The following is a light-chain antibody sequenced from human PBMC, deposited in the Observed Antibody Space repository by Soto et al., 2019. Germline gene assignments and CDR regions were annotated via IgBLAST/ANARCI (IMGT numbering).Light chain of an antibody. V-gene: IGKV3-15*01. CDR1: QSVSSK. Sequence: ETVMTQSPATLSLSPGERATLSCRASQSVSSKLVWYQQKPGQAPRFLIYGASTRATGIPARFRGSGSGTEFTLTIDSLQSEDFAVYYCQQYNNWPWTFGQGTKVDI. J-gene: IGKJ1*01. CDR2: GAS. CDR3: QQYNNWPWT.